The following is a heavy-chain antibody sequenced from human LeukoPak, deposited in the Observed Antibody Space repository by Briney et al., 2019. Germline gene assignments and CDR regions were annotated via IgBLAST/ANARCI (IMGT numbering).Heavy chain of an antibody. CDR1: GGSLSSYY. V-gene: IGHV4-59*01. CDR2: IYYSGST. J-gene: IGHJ4*02. D-gene: IGHD1-26*01. CDR3: ARVKAKTFDY. Sequence: PSETLSLTCTVSGGSLSSYYWSWIRQTPGKGLEWIGYIYYSGSTNYNPSLKSRVTISVDTSKNQFSLKLSSVTAADTAVYYCARVKAKTFDYWGQGTLVTVSS.